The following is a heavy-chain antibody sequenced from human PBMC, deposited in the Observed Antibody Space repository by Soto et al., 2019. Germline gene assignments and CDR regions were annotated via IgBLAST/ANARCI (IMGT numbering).Heavy chain of an antibody. CDR3: ARSSILTGYYRTFLGFDP. Sequence: SETLSLTCTVSGGSISSYYWSWIRQPPGKGLEWIGYIYYSGSTNYNPSLKSRVTISVDTSKNQFSLKLSSVTAADTAVYYCARSSILTGYYRTFLGFDPWGQGTLVTVLL. CDR1: GGSISSYY. V-gene: IGHV4-59*01. D-gene: IGHD3-9*01. J-gene: IGHJ5*02. CDR2: IYYSGST.